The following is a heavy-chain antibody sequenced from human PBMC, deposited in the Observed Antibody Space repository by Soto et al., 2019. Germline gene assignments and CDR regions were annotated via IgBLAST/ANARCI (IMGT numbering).Heavy chain of an antibody. CDR1: GGSFKSGSYS. D-gene: IGHD3-3*01. V-gene: IGHV4-61*01. CDR3: ARDFAYFDS. CDR2: VHHTGRT. J-gene: IGHJ4*02. Sequence: QVQLQESGPGLVKPSETLSLTCTVSGGSFKSGSYSWSWIRQPPGKGLEWIGYVHHTGRTSYNPSLKSRVSISMDTSKNQFSLNLDSVTAADTAVYFCARDFAYFDSWGQGTLGTVSS.